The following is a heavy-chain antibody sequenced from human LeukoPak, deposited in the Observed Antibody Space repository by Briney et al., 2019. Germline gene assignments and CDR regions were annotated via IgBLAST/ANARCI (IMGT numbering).Heavy chain of an antibody. V-gene: IGHV3-48*03. J-gene: IGHJ4*02. CDR1: RFIFSSYE. D-gene: IGHD1-26*01. CDR2: ISSGGRTI. Sequence: PGGSLRLSCAASRFIFSSYEMNWVRQAPGKGLEWVSYISSGGRTIYYADSVKGRFTISRDNAKNSLYLQMNSLRAEDTAVYYCARSSYFDYWGQGTLVAVSS. CDR3: ARSSYFDY.